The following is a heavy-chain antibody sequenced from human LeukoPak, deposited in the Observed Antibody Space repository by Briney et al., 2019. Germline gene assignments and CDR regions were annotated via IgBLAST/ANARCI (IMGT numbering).Heavy chain of an antibody. Sequence: PGGSLRLSCAASGFTFSAYGMHWVRRAPGKGLEWVAFIWFDGSNKYYADSVKGRFTISRDNSKNTLYLQMHSLRLEDTAVFYCAKECGGGCSDDYWGQGTLVTVSS. V-gene: IGHV3-30*02. J-gene: IGHJ4*02. D-gene: IGHD2-21*02. CDR2: IWFDGSNK. CDR3: AKECGGGCSDDY. CDR1: GFTFSAYG.